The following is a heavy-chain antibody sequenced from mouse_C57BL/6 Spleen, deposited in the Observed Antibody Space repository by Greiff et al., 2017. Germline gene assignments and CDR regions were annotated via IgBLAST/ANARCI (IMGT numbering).Heavy chain of an antibody. CDR2: ISSGSSTI. Sequence: EVMLVESGGGLVKPGGSLKLSCAASGFTFSDYGMHWVRQAPEKGLEWVAYISSGSSTIYYADTVKGRFTISRDNAKNTLFLQMTSLRSEDTAMYYCAREVTTGYYYAMDYWGQGTSVTVSS. V-gene: IGHV5-17*01. J-gene: IGHJ4*01. CDR3: AREVTTGYYYAMDY. CDR1: GFTFSDYG. D-gene: IGHD2-2*01.